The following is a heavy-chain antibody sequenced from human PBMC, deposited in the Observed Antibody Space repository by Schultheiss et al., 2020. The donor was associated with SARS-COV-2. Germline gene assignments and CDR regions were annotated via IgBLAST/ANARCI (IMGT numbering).Heavy chain of an antibody. J-gene: IGHJ5*02. V-gene: IGHV1-2*02. D-gene: IGHD6-19*01. CDR3: ARAEGSSGWYNWFDP. CDR1: GYTFTGYY. CDR2: INPNSGNT. Sequence: ASVKVSCKASGYTFTGYYMHWVRQAPGQGLEWMGWINPNSGNTGYAQKFQGRVTMTRDTSISTAYMELSRLRSDDTAVYYCARAEGSSGWYNWFDPWGQGTLVTVSS.